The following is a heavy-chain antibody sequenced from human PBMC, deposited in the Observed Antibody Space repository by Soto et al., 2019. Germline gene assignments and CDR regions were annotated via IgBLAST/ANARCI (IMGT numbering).Heavy chain of an antibody. D-gene: IGHD6-13*01. V-gene: IGHV4-34*01. CDR3: ARVSGQLVHYFDY. J-gene: IGHJ4*02. Sequence: PPGKGLEWIGEINHSGSTNYNPSLKSRVTISVDTSKNQFSLKLSSVTAADTAVYYCARVSGQLVHYFDYWGQGTLVTVSS. CDR2: INHSGST.